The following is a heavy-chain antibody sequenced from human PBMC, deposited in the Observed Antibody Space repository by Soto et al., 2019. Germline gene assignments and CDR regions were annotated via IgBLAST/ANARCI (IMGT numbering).Heavy chain of an antibody. CDR2: ISGSGAST. V-gene: IGHV3-23*01. CDR3: AKGEILTGVAQFDY. D-gene: IGHD7-27*01. Sequence: GSLRLSCAASGFTFSNYAMSWVRQAPGKGLQWVSTISGSGASTYYGDSVKGRFTLSRDNSENTLFLQMDSLRAEDTAVYYCAKGEILTGVAQFDYWGQGTLVTVSS. CDR1: GFTFSNYA. J-gene: IGHJ4*02.